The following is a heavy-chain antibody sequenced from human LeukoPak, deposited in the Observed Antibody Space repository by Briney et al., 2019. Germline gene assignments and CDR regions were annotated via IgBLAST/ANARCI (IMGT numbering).Heavy chain of an antibody. D-gene: IGHD1-1*01. V-gene: IGHV4-39*07. J-gene: IGHJ4*02. CDR2: IYSSGST. CDR3: ARTRDSGTLDY. Sequence: PSETLSLTCTVSGASVSGSPYYWGWIRQPPGKGLEWIGSIYSSGSTYYNASLQSRISISVDTSKNQFSLKLNSVTVADTAVYYCARTRDSGTLDYWGQGILVTVSS. CDR1: GASVSGSPYY.